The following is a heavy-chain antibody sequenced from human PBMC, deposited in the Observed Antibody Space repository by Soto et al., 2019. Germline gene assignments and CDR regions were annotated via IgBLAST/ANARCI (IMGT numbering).Heavy chain of an antibody. CDR2: INHSGST. D-gene: IGHD2-15*01. CDR3: ARGRDDCSGGSCYYYYGMDV. Sequence: QVQLQQWGAGLLKPSETLSLTCAVYGGSFSGYYWSWIRQPPGKGLEWIGEINHSGSTNYNPSLQSRVTLAVDPAKNQFSLKLSSVTAADTAVYYCARGRDDCSGGSCYYYYGMDVWGQGTTVTVSS. J-gene: IGHJ6*02. CDR1: GGSFSGYY. V-gene: IGHV4-34*01.